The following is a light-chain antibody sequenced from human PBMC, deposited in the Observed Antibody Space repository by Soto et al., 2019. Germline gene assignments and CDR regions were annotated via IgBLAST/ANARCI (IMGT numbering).Light chain of an antibody. Sequence: QAVVTQEPSLTVSPGETVTLTCDSSTGAVTSGYHPYWFQQKPGQAPRSLIYDVSKRHSWTPARFSGSLLGDKAALTLSGAQPEDEAEYYCLLAYSGPRVFGGGTKLTVL. CDR3: LLAYSGPRV. J-gene: IGLJ2*01. CDR2: DVS. V-gene: IGLV7-46*01. CDR1: TGAVTSGYH.